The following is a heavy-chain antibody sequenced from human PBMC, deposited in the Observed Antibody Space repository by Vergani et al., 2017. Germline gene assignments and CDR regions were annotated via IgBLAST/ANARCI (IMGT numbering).Heavy chain of an antibody. D-gene: IGHD2-2*02. CDR2: ISRSGSTI. J-gene: IGHJ6*03. Sequence: QVQLVESGGGLVKPGGSLRLSCAASGFTFSDYYMSWIRQAPGTGLEWVSYISRSGSTIYYADSVKGRFTISRDTAKNTAYLQMNSLRAEDTAVDYCARSVGYCSSTSCYIIPYYCYYMDVWGKGTTVTVSS. V-gene: IGHV3-11*01. CDR1: GFTFSDYY. CDR3: ARSVGYCSSTSCYIIPYYCYYMDV.